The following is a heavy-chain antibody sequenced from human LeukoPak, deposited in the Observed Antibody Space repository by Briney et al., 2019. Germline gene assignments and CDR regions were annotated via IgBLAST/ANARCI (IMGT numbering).Heavy chain of an antibody. D-gene: IGHD2-8*01. V-gene: IGHV3-23*01. CDR2: ISGSGGST. CDR1: GFTVSSNY. Sequence: GGSLRLSCAASGFTVSSNYMSWVRQAPGKGLEWVSGISGSGGSTYYADSVKGRFTISRDNSKNTLYLQMNSLRAEDTAVYYCAGSLGYCTSNVCYLKYRGQGTLVTVSS. CDR3: AGSLGYCTSNVCYLKY. J-gene: IGHJ4*02.